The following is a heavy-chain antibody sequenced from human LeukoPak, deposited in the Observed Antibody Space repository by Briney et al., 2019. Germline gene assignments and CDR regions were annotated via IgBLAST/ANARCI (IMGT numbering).Heavy chain of an antibody. CDR3: AKGTHYYDSSGYWGAFDI. V-gene: IGHV3-30*18. CDR1: GFTFSSND. CDR2: ISYDGGNK. D-gene: IGHD3-22*01. J-gene: IGHJ3*02. Sequence: GGSLRLSCAAPGFTFSSNDIHWVRQAPAKGLQWVVVISYDGGNKYYADSVKGRFAISRDNSKNTLYLQLNSLRAEDTAVYYCAKGTHYYDSSGYWGAFDIWGQGTMVTVSS.